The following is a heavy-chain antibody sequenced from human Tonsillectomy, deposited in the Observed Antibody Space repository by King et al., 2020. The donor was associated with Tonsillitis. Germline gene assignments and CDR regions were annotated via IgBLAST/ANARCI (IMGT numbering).Heavy chain of an antibody. CDR2: IYHSGSL. CDR3: ASRHDWDDY. D-gene: IGHD3-9*01. V-gene: IGHV4-61*01. Sequence: VQLQESGPGLVKPSETLSLTCNVSGGSVSSGSYYWTWIRQPPGKGLEWIGYIYHSGSLRYNPALKSRVTISLDTSKNQFSLNLTSVTAAATAVYFCASRHDWDDYWGQGTLVTVSS. CDR1: GGSVSSGSYY. J-gene: IGHJ4*02.